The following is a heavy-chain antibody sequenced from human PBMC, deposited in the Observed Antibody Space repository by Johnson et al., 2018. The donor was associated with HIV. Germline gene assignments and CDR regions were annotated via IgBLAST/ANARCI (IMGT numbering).Heavy chain of an antibody. CDR2: IKQDGSEK. CDR1: GFTVSSNY. Sequence: EVQLVESGGGVVQPGRSLRLSCAASGFTVSSNYMSWVRQAPGKGLEWVANIKQDGSEKYYVDSVKGRFTISRDNAKNSLYLQMNSLRAEDTALYYCASLAAQDAFDIWGQGTMVTVSS. D-gene: IGHD6-25*01. CDR3: ASLAAQDAFDI. V-gene: IGHV3-7*05. J-gene: IGHJ3*02.